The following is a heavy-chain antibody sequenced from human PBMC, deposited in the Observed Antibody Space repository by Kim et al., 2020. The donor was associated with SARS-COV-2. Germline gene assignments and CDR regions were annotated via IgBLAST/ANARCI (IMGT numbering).Heavy chain of an antibody. V-gene: IGHV3-23*01. J-gene: IGHJ4*02. Sequence: GGSLRLSCAASGFTFSSHAMYWVRQAPGKGLEWVSTFSVSGGKTYYADPVKGRFTISRDNSKNTLYLQMTSLRAEDTAIYYCAKNLLGTRAIDYWGQGTLVTVSS. D-gene: IGHD1-7*01. CDR3: AKNLLGTRAIDY. CDR2: FSVSGGKT. CDR1: GFTFSSHA.